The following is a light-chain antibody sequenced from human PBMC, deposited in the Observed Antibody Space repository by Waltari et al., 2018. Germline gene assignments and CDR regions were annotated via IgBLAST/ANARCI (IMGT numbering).Light chain of an antibody. CDR1: SGSVSTTHY. CDR3: VLYMGSGILQ. CDR2: SPN. V-gene: IGLV8-61*01. J-gene: IGLJ3*02. Sequence: QTVVTQEPSFSVSPGGTVTLTCGLNSGSVSTTHYPSWYQQTPGRDLRSLFYSPNPRSSGVPDRVSASILGNKAALTITGAQADDNSTYFCVLYMGSGILQFGGGTKLIVL.